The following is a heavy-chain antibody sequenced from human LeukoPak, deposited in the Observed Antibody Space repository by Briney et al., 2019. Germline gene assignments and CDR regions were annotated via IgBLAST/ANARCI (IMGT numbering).Heavy chain of an antibody. CDR2: IYYSGST. V-gene: IGHV4-31*03. CDR1: GGSISSSSYY. J-gene: IGHJ4*02. CDR3: ARTYYYDSSGYYD. Sequence: SETLSLTCTVSGGSISSSSYYWGWIRQHPGKGLGWIGYIYYSGSTYYNPSLKSRVTISVDTSKNQFSLKLSSVTAADTAVYYCARTYYYDSSGYYDWGQGTLVTVSS. D-gene: IGHD3-22*01.